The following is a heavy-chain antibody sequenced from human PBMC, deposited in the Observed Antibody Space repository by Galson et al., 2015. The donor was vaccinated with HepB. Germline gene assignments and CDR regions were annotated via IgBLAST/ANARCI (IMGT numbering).Heavy chain of an antibody. CDR1: GYSISSGYY. CDR3: ARERIAAAPVLGFDP. J-gene: IGHJ5*02. V-gene: IGHV4-38-2*02. D-gene: IGHD6-13*01. Sequence: SETLSLTCTVSGYSISSGYYWGWIRQPPGKGLEWIGSIYHSGSTYYNPSLKSRVTISVDTSKNQFSLKLSSVTAADTAVYYCARERIAAAPVLGFDPWGQGTLVTVSS. CDR2: IYHSGST.